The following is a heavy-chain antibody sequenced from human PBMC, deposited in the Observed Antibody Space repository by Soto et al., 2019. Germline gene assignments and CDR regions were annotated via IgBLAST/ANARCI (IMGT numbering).Heavy chain of an antibody. CDR2: ISYDGSNK. CDR1: GFTFSSYA. CDR3: ARSRISSSSEWFDP. Sequence: PGGSLRLSCAASGFTFSSYAMHWVRQAPGKGLEWVAVISYDGSNKYYADSVKGRFTISRDNSKNTLYLQMNSLRAEDTAVYYCARSRISSSSEWFDPWGQGTLVTVSS. V-gene: IGHV3-30-3*01. D-gene: IGHD6-6*01. J-gene: IGHJ5*02.